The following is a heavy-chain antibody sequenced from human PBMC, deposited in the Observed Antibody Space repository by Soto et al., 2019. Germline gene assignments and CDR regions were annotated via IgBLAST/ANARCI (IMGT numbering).Heavy chain of an antibody. CDR2: IIPIFGTA. Sequence: QVQLVQSGAEVKKPGSSVKVSCKASGGTFSSYAISWVRQAPGHGLEWMGGIIPIFGTANYAQKFQGRVTITADKSTSTGYMELSSLRSEDTAVYYCASVRGYSYGWDHTGADAFDIWGQGTMVTVSS. V-gene: IGHV1-69*06. J-gene: IGHJ3*02. CDR1: GGTFSSYA. D-gene: IGHD5-18*01. CDR3: ASVRGYSYGWDHTGADAFDI.